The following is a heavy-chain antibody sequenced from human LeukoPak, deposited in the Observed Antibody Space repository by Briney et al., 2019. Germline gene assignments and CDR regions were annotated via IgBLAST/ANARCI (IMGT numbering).Heavy chain of an antibody. CDR1: GGSFSGYY. J-gene: IGHJ4*02. CDR3: ARGGPPGLY. CDR2: INHSGST. D-gene: IGHD2-2*01. V-gene: IGHV4-34*01. Sequence: SETLSLTCAVHGGSFSGYYWSWIRQPPGKGLEWIGEINHSGSTNYNPSLKSRVTISVDTSKNQFSLKLSSVTAADTAVYYCARGGPPGLYWGQGTLVTVSS.